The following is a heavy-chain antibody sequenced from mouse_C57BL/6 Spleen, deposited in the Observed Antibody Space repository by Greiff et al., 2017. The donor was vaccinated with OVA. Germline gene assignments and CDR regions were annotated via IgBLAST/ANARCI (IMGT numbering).Heavy chain of an antibody. CDR3: ARSYYDYDGDY. CDR1: GYTFTSYW. J-gene: IGHJ2*01. D-gene: IGHD2-4*01. Sequence: VQLQQPGAELVKPGASVKLSCKASGYTFTSYWMHWVKQRPGQGLEWIGMIHPNSGSTNYNEKFKSKATLTVDKSSSTAYMQLSSLTSEDSAVYYCARSYYDYDGDYWGQGTTLTVSS. CDR2: IHPNSGST. V-gene: IGHV1-64*01.